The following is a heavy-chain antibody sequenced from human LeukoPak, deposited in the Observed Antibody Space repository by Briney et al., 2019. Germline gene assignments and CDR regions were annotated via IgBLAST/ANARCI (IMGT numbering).Heavy chain of an antibody. Sequence: SETLSLTCTVSGGSISSYYWSWIRQPPGKGLERIGYIYYSGSTNYNPSLKSRVTISVDTSKNQFSLKLSSVTAADTAVYYCARDRSSYFDYWGQGTLVTVSS. V-gene: IGHV4-59*01. CDR2: IYYSGST. J-gene: IGHJ4*02. CDR1: GGSISSYY. CDR3: ARDRSSYFDY.